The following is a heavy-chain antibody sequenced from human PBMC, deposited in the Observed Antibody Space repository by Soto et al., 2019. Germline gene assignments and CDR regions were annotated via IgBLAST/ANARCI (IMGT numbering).Heavy chain of an antibody. D-gene: IGHD2-21*02. CDR3: ASLGVGDWANYYYYYGMDV. Sequence: EVQLLESGGGFVQPVGSLRLSCAATGFTFSVYAMTWVRQAPGKGLEWVSAVTANGGSTYSADSVKGRFTSSRDNSKNTLFLQMNSLRAEDTAVYYCASLGVGDWANYYYYYGMDVWGQGTTVTVSS. CDR2: VTANGGST. V-gene: IGHV3-23*01. J-gene: IGHJ6*02. CDR1: GFTFSVYA.